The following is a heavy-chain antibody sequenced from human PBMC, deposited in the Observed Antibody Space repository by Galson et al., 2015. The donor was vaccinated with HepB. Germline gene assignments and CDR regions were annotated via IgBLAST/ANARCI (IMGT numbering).Heavy chain of an antibody. CDR3: ARHGLSYRTLYWYFDL. D-gene: IGHD1-14*01. J-gene: IGHJ2*01. CDR2: LYYSGST. V-gene: IGHV4-39*01. Sequence: ETLSLTCTVSGGSISTRSYYWGWLRQPPGKGLEWIGSLYYSGSTYYNPSLKSRVAISVDTSKNQLSLRLISMTAADTAVYYCARHGLSYRTLYWYFDLWGRGTLVTVSS. CDR1: GGSISTRSYY.